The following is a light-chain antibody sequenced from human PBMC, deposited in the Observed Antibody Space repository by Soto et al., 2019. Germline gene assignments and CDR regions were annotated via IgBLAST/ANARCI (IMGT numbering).Light chain of an antibody. Sequence: QSVLTQPPSASGTPGQRVTISCSGNSSNIGPNTVNWYQQLPGTAPKLLIYSNNQRPSGVPDRFSGSKSGTSAYLASSGLQSEDEADYYCAAWDAGLNGMVFRGGTKVTVL. CDR1: SSNIGPNT. CDR2: SNN. V-gene: IGLV1-44*01. CDR3: AAWDAGLNGMV. J-gene: IGLJ3*02.